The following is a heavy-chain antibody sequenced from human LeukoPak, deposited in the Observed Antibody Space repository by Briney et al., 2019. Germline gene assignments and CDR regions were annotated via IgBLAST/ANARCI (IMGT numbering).Heavy chain of an antibody. V-gene: IGHV3-23*01. CDR2: IGTTLNT. D-gene: IGHD2-21*01. CDR3: AKGVSGPQHYFAS. Sequence: PGGSLRLSCAASGFIFSNSAMRWVRQAPGKGLEWVSSIGTTLNTYYADSVKGRFTISRDNSRNTVYLQMSSLKVEDTAIYYCAKGVSGPQHYFASWGQGTLVTVSS. CDR1: GFIFSNSA. J-gene: IGHJ4*02.